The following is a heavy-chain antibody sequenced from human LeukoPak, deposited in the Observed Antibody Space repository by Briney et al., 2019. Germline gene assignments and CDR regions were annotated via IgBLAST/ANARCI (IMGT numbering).Heavy chain of an antibody. V-gene: IGHV3-33*01. J-gene: IGHJ6*02. CDR2: IWYDGNNK. D-gene: IGHD1-26*01. CDR3: ARDRGSREDGMDV. CDR1: GFTFSSYG. Sequence: GRSLRLSCAASGFTFSSYGMHWVRQAPGKGLEWVAVIWYDGNNKYYADFVKGRFTISRDNSKNTLYLQMNSLRAEDAAVYNCARDRGSREDGMDVWGQGTTVTVSS.